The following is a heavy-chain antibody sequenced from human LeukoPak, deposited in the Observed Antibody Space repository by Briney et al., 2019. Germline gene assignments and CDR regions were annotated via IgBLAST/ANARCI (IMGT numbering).Heavy chain of an antibody. CDR2: IYYSGST. Sequence: SETLSLTCTVSGGSVSSGSYYWSWIRQPPGKGLEWIGYIYYSGSTNYNPSLKSRVTISVDTSKNQFSLKLSSVTAADTAVYYCARDRVGSSWPYYYYGMDVWGQGTTVTVSS. CDR3: ARDRVGSSWPYYYYGMDV. D-gene: IGHD6-13*01. CDR1: GGSVSSGSYY. J-gene: IGHJ6*02. V-gene: IGHV4-61*01.